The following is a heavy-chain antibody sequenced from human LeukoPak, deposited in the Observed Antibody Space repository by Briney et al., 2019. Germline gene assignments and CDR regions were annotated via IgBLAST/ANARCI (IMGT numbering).Heavy chain of an antibody. CDR2: IFPSGGT. J-gene: IGHJ4*02. D-gene: IGHD1-1*01. CDR1: GGSISSYY. V-gene: IGHV4-4*07. Sequence: PSETLSLTCTVSGGSISSYYWSWLRQPAGKGLEWIERIFPSGGTNYNPSLRSRVTVSVDTSKNQLSLKLSSVTAADTAVYYCARRSGSGTYYFDYWGQGTLVTVSS. CDR3: ARRSGSGTYYFDY.